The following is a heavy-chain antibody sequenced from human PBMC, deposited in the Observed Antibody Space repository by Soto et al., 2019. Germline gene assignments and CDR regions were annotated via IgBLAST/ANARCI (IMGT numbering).Heavy chain of an antibody. CDR1: GGSISSGGYY. D-gene: IGHD2-2*01. J-gene: IGHJ5*02. Sequence: QVQLQESGPGLVTPSQTLSLTCTVSGGSISSGGYYWSWIRQHPGKGLEWIGYIYYSGSTFSKPSLMGQVTISVDTSKNHFALKLSSVTAADTPVYYCARGSDVVPADMSWGQGSLVTVSS. CDR3: ARGSDVVPADMS. V-gene: IGHV4-31*01. CDR2: IYYSGST.